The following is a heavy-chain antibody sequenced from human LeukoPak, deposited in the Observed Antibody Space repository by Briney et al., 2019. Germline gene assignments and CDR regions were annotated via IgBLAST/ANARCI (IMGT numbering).Heavy chain of an antibody. CDR1: GFTFSNAW. V-gene: IGHV3-23*01. J-gene: IGHJ4*02. Sequence: GGSLRLSCAASGFTFSNAWMTWVRQAPGKGLEWVAGISGSGGGTNYAGSVKGRFTISRDNPKNTLYLQMNSLRAEDTAVYFCAKRGVVIRVILVGFHKEAYYFDSWGQGALVTVSS. D-gene: IGHD3-10*01. CDR3: AKRGVVIRVILVGFHKEAYYFDS. CDR2: ISGSGGGT.